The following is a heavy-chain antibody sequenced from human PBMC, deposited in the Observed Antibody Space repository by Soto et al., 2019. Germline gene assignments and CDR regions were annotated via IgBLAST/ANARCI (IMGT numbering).Heavy chain of an antibody. CDR2: IYHSGST. CDR1: GGSISSGDYY. J-gene: IGHJ6*02. V-gene: IGHV4-30-4*02. Sequence: SETLSLTCTVSGGSISSGDYYWSWIRQPPGKGLEWIGYIYHSGSTYYNPSLKSRVTISVDTSKNQFSLKLSSVTAADTAVYYCARDLRRTIFGVVMGTYGMDVWGQGTTVTVSS. CDR3: ARDLRRTIFGVVMGTYGMDV. D-gene: IGHD3-3*01.